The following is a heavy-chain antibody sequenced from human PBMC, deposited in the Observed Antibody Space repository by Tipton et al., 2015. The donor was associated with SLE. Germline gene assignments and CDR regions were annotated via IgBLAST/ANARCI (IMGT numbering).Heavy chain of an antibody. D-gene: IGHD3-22*01. V-gene: IGHV3-33*01. Sequence: RSLRLSCAASGFTFSSYGMHWVRQAPGKGLEWVAVIWYDGSNKYYADSVKGRFTISRDNSKNTLYLQMNSLRAEDTAVYYCARGYSSGYPEYFQHCGQGTLVTVSS. CDR1: GFTFSSYG. CDR2: IWYDGSNK. J-gene: IGHJ1*01. CDR3: ARGYSSGYPEYFQH.